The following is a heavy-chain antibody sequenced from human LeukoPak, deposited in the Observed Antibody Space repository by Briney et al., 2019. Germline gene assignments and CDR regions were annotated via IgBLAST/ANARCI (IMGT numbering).Heavy chain of an antibody. J-gene: IGHJ5*02. V-gene: IGHV4-34*01. CDR2: INHSGST. D-gene: IGHD1-26*01. CDR1: GGSFSGYY. CDR3: ARLMGATIGVFDP. Sequence: PSETLSLTCAVYGGSFSGYYWSWIRQPPGKGLEWIGEINHSGSTNYNPSLKSRVTISVDTSKNQFSLKLSSVTAADTAVYYCARLMGATIGVFDPWGQGTLVTVSS.